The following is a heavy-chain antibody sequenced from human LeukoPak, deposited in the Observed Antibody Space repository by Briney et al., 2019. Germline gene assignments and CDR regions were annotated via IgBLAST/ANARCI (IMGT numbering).Heavy chain of an antibody. CDR3: ARTAVAVRSYFDY. J-gene: IGHJ4*02. Sequence: SETLSLTCAVSGGSISSSNWWSWVRQPPGKGLEWIGEIYHSGSTNYNPSLKSRVTISVDKSKNQFSLKLSSVTAADTAVYYCARTAVAVRSYFDYRGQGTLVTVSS. CDR2: IYHSGST. V-gene: IGHV4-4*02. D-gene: IGHD6-19*01. CDR1: GGSISSSNW.